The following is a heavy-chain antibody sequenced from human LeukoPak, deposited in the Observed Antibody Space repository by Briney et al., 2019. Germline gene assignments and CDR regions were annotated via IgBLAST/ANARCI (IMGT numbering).Heavy chain of an antibody. J-gene: IGHJ4*02. V-gene: IGHV3-23*01. Sequence: PGGSLRLSCAASGFTFSSYAMSWVRQAPGKGLEWVSAISGSGGSTYYADSVKGRFTISRDNSKNTLYLQMNSLRAEDTAVYYCAKEVLKEFSPTYYFDYWGQGTLVTVSS. D-gene: IGHD3-16*02. CDR1: GFTFSSYA. CDR3: AKEVLKEFSPTYYFDY. CDR2: ISGSGGST.